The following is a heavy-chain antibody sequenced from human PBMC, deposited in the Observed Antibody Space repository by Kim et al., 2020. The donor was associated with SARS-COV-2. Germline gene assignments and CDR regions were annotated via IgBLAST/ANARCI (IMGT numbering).Heavy chain of an antibody. D-gene: IGHD3-3*01. CDR2: IYYSGST. Sequence: SETLSLTCTVSGGSISSYYWSWIRQPPGKGLEWIGYIYYSGSTNYNPSLKSRVTISVDTSKNQFSLKLSSVTAADTAVYYCARVNVLRFLEWLPHAGPFDYWGQGTLVTVPS. CDR1: GGSISSYY. J-gene: IGHJ4*02. CDR3: ARVNVLRFLEWLPHAGPFDY. V-gene: IGHV4-59*01.